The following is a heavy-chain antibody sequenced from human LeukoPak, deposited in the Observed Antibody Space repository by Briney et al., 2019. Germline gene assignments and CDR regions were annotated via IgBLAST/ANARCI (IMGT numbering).Heavy chain of an antibody. Sequence: SETLSLTCVVSGYSISSGYYWGWIRQPPGKGLEWIGSIYPGGNTYYNPSLKSRVTISVDTSRNQFSLKLSSVTAADTAVYYCVGGSGYSGVWGQGTLSPSPQ. CDR2: IYPGGNT. CDR1: GYSISSGYY. CDR3: VGGSGYSGV. J-gene: IGHJ4*02. V-gene: IGHV4-38-2*01. D-gene: IGHD5-18*01.